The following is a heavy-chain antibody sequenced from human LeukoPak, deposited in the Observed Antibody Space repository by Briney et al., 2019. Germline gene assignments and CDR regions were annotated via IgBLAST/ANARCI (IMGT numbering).Heavy chain of an antibody. V-gene: IGHV3-53*01. J-gene: IGHJ3*02. CDR1: GFTVSGNY. CDR2: IYSGGSTT. CDR3: ARASYYGAPFDI. D-gene: IGHD4/OR15-4a*01. Sequence: GGSLRLSCAASGFTVSGNYMNWVRQAPGKGLERVSVIYSGGSTTYYADSVKGRFTISRDNSKNTLYLQMNSLRAEDTAVYYCARASYYGAPFDIWGQGTMVTVSS.